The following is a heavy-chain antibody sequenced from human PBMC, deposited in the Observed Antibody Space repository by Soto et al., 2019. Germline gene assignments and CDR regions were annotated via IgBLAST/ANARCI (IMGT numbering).Heavy chain of an antibody. D-gene: IGHD6-13*01. CDR1: GDSVSSNSAA. CDR3: SGGTLQQLDFDY. J-gene: IGHJ4*02. Sequence: QSQTLSLTCAISGDSVSSNSAAWNWIRQSPSRGLEWLGRTYYRSKWYNDYAVSVKSRITINPDTSKNQFSLQLNSVTPEDTAVYYCSGGTLQQLDFDYWGQGTLVTVSS. V-gene: IGHV6-1*01. CDR2: TYYRSKWYN.